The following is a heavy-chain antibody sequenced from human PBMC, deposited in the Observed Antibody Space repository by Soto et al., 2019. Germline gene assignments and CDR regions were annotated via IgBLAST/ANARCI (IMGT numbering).Heavy chain of an antibody. CDR3: ARRIFGVVIRGNWFDP. J-gene: IGHJ5*02. Sequence: PSETLSLTCTASGGSISSSSYYWGWIRQPPGKGLEWIGSIYYSGSTYYNPSLKSRVTISVDTSKNQFSLKLSSVTAADTAVYYCARRIFGVVIRGNWFDPWGQGTLVTVS. V-gene: IGHV4-39*07. D-gene: IGHD3-3*01. CDR1: GGSISSSSYY. CDR2: IYYSGST.